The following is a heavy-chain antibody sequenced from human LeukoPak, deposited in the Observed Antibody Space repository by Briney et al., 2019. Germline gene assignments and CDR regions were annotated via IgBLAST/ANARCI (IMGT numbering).Heavy chain of an antibody. J-gene: IGHJ6*03. CDR3: ASFSIRTGAYYLDV. Sequence: GGSLRLSCVASGFTFSTYNMNWVRQAPGKGLEWVSHISRRGTTRYYADSVKGRFTISSDNAKNSLYLKMSSLSVEDSAVYSCASFSIRTGAYYLDVWGKGTTVAVSS. D-gene: IGHD2/OR15-2a*01. V-gene: IGHV3-48*04. CDR2: ISRRGTTR. CDR1: GFTFSTYN.